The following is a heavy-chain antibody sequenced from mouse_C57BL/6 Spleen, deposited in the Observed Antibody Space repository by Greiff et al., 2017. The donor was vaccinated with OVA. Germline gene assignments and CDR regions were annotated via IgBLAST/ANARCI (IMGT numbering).Heavy chain of an antibody. J-gene: IGHJ4*01. CDR2: IDPSDSET. CDR3: ARHGDGSSYYAMDY. D-gene: IGHD1-1*01. Sequence: QVQLQQPGAELVRPGSSVKLSCKASGYTFTSYWMHWVKQRPIQGLEWIGNIDPSDSETHYNQKFKDKATLTVDKSSSTAYMQLSSLTSEDSAVYYGARHGDGSSYYAMDYWGQGTSVTVSS. V-gene: IGHV1-52*01. CDR1: GYTFTSYW.